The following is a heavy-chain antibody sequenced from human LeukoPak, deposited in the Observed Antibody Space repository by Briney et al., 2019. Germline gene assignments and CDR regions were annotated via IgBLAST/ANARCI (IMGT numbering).Heavy chain of an antibody. J-gene: IGHJ5*02. CDR3: TGGDGWYYP. CDR2: IHTSGST. CDR1: GGSVTTHN. V-gene: IGHV4-4*07. Sequence: SETLSLTCTVSGGSVTTHNWSWIRQPAGKGMEWIGCIHTSGSTSYNPSLKSRVTISEDWSKKQFSLRLSSVTAADTAMYYCTGGDGWYYPWGQGILVTVSS. D-gene: IGHD2-21*01.